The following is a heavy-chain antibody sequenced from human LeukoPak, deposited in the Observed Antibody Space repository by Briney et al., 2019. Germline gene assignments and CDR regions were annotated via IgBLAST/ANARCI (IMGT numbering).Heavy chain of an antibody. Sequence: GASVKVSCKASGGTFSSYAISWVRQAPGQGLEWMGWINPNSGGTNYAQKFQGRVTMTRDTSISTAYMELSRLRSDDTAVYYCARERSWGSSWYFDYWGQGTLVTVSS. V-gene: IGHV1-2*02. CDR3: ARERSWGSSWYFDY. CDR2: INPNSGGT. CDR1: GGTFSSYA. D-gene: IGHD6-13*01. J-gene: IGHJ4*02.